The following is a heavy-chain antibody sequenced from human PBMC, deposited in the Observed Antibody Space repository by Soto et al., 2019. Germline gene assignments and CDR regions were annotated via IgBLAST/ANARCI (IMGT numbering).Heavy chain of an antibody. CDR2: ITQSGDT. V-gene: IGHV4-34*01. CDR3: ARGKSVLSHSYFLALICFDP. CDR1: SGPFSGFH. Sequence: QVQLEQWGAGLLKPSETLSLTCALSSGPFSGFHWAWIRQPPGKGLEWIGDITQSGDTNYNLSLAGRVTISREASNALFALPVISVTAAYTAVYYCARGKSVLSHSYFLALICFDPWGQGTLVIVSS. D-gene: IGHD4-4*01. J-gene: IGHJ5*01.